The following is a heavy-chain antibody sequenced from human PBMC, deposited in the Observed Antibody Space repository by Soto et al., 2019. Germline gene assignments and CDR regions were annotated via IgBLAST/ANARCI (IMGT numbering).Heavy chain of an antibody. V-gene: IGHV3-23*01. CDR2: IGGSGAST. Sequence: GGSLRLSCAASGFTFSSFAMNWVRQAPGKGLEWVSAIGGSGASTYYADSVKGRFTISRDNSKNTLYLQMNSLRPEDTALYYCAKVIGYTATTEIDTWGREALVTVSS. CDR3: AKVIGYTATTEIDT. CDR1: GFTFSSFA. J-gene: IGHJ5*02. D-gene: IGHD3-16*02.